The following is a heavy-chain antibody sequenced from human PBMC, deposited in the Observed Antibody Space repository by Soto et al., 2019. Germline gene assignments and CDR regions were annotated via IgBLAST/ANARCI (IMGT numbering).Heavy chain of an antibody. D-gene: IGHD3-22*01. Sequence: GGSLILSPSAAVFTIGAYCMNRVGRDSGKLVVSVAVVSYNGTNKYYADSVKDRFPISTDSSKNTLFLPMNSLRAEDTAVYYCVKETTLKRSYYDNSGYYYFDYWGHGTQVTVSS. CDR1: VFTIGAYC. CDR3: VKETTLKRSYYDNSGYYYFDY. CDR2: VSYNGTNK. J-gene: IGHJ4*01. V-gene: IGHV3-30*18.